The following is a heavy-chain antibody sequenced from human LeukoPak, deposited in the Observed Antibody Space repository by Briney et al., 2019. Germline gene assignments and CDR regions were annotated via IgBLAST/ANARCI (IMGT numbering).Heavy chain of an antibody. V-gene: IGHV3-23*01. CDR1: GFTFRNYA. J-gene: IGHJ4*02. Sequence: GASLRLSCAASGFTFRNYAMSWVRRAPGKGLEWVSAVSGRDDSTYYADSVKGRFTISRDNSKNTLYLQMNSLRAEDTAVYYCAKWGDYDILTGYYDSDYWGQGTLVTVSS. D-gene: IGHD3-9*01. CDR3: AKWGDYDILTGYYDSDY. CDR2: VSGRDDST.